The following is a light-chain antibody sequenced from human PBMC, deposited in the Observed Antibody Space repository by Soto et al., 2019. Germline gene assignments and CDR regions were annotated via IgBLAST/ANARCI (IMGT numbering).Light chain of an antibody. CDR1: SSDIGGYNY. CDR2: EVS. Sequence: QSALTQPASVSGSPGQSITTSCTGSSSDIGGYNYVSWYQQYPGKAPKLMIYEVSNRPSGISNRFSASKSGNTASLTISGLQAEDETDYYCSSYTNSDTWVFGGGTKLTVL. CDR3: SSYTNSDTWV. V-gene: IGLV2-14*01. J-gene: IGLJ3*02.